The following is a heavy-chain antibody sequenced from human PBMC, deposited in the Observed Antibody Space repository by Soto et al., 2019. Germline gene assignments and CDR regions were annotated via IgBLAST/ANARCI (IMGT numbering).Heavy chain of an antibody. CDR2: IYDRGST. D-gene: IGHD2-2*01. CDR3: ASFPGIPGRDSTLIFDY. Sequence: PSETLSLTCTVSGGSIGSSSYYWGWIRQPPGKGLEWIGSIYDRGSTYSNPSLKSRLTTSLDTSKNQFSLKLTSVTAADTAVYYCASFPGIPGRDSTLIFDYWGQGTLVTVYS. V-gene: IGHV4-39*01. CDR1: GGSIGSSSYY. J-gene: IGHJ4*01.